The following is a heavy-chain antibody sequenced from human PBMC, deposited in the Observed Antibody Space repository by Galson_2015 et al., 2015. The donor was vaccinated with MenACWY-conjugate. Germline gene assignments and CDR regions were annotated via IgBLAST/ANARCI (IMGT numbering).Heavy chain of an antibody. V-gene: IGHV3-23*01. CDR2: IRSGFNDT. CDR1: GFTLTDYG. CDR3: AKAGYSSGWSGRYYFDY. D-gene: IGHD6-19*01. J-gene: IGHJ4*02. Sequence: SLRLSCAASGFTLTDYGMTWVRQAPGKGLEWVSSIRSGFNDTYYADSVRGRFTISRDKSRNTLFLQMNSLRAEDTAVYFCAKAGYSSGWSGRYYFDYWGQGALVTVSS.